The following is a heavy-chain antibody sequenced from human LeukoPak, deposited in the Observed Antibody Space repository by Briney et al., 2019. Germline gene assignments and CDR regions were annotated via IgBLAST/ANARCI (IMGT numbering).Heavy chain of an antibody. D-gene: IGHD2-2*01. J-gene: IGHJ4*02. CDR2: IYSSGST. CDR1: GGSTNSYY. Sequence: SETLSLTCSVSGGSTNSYYWSWIRQSGGKGLEWIGRIYSSGSTGYNPSLNSRLTMSIDTSKNQFSLTLKSVTATDTAVYYCARVKASSTSWTFDQWGQGALVTVSS. CDR3: ARVKASSTSWTFDQ. V-gene: IGHV4-4*07.